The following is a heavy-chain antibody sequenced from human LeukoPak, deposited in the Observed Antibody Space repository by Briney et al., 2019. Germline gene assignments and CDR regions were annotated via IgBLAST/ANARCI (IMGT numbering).Heavy chain of an antibody. CDR1: GYTFTSYC. J-gene: IGHJ4*02. Sequence: GASVKVSCKASGYTFTSYCISWVRQAPGQGLEWMGWISAYNGNTNYAQKLQGRVTMTTDTSTRTAYRELRSLRSDDTAVYYCARVRYDYVWGSYFAFDYWGEGTLLTVPS. V-gene: IGHV1-18*01. CDR2: ISAYNGNT. CDR3: ARVRYDYVWGSYFAFDY. D-gene: IGHD3-16*01.